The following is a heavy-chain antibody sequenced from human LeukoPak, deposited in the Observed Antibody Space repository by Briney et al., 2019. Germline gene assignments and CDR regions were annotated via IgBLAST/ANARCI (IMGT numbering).Heavy chain of an antibody. D-gene: IGHD3-10*01. V-gene: IGHV1-69*05. CDR1: GGTFSSYA. Sequence: ASVKVFCKASGGTFSSYAISWVRQAPGQGLEWMGGIIPIFGTANYAQKFQGRVTITTDESTSTAYMELSSLRSEDTAVYYCARTSLVRGVSNYWGQGTLVTVPS. J-gene: IGHJ4*02. CDR2: IIPIFGTA. CDR3: ARTSLVRGVSNY.